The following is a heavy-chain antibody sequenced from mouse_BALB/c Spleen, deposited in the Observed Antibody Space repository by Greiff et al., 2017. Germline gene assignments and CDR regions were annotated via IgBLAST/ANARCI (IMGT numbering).Heavy chain of an antibody. CDR3: ARRDDYDSAWFAY. CDR2: ISNGGGST. J-gene: IGHJ3*01. Sequence: EVKLVESGGGLVQPGGSLKLSCAASGFTFSSYTMSWVRQTPEKRLEWVAYISNGGGSTYYPDTVKGRFTISRDNAKNTLYLQMSSLKSEDTAMYYCARRDDYDSAWFAYWGQGTLVTVSA. D-gene: IGHD2-4*01. V-gene: IGHV5-12-2*01. CDR1: GFTFSSYT.